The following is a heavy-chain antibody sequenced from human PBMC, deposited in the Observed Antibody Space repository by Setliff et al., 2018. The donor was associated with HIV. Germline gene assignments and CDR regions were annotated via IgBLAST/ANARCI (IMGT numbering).Heavy chain of an antibody. CDR2: IYYSGAT. V-gene: IGHV4-39*01. CDR3: ARHLRWELPYYFDY. Sequence: PSETLSLTCTVSGGSISSSGYYWGWIRQPPGKGLEWIGSIYYSGATYYNPSLKSRVTLSVDTSNNQFSLKLSSVTAADTAVYYCARHLRWELPYYFDYWGQGTLVTVSS. CDR1: GGSISSSGYY. D-gene: IGHD1-26*01. J-gene: IGHJ4*02.